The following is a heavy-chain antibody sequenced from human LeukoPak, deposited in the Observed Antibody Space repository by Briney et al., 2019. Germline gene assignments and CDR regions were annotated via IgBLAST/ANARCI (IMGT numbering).Heavy chain of an antibody. Sequence: SGTLSLTCAVSGDSISSSNWWSWVRPPPGKGLEWIGEIYHSGSTNYSPSLKSRVTISVDKSKNQFSLKLSSVTAADTAVYFCARHPSQAGRYYFDYWGQGTLVTVSS. D-gene: IGHD1-14*01. J-gene: IGHJ4*02. CDR3: ARHPSQAGRYYFDY. CDR1: GDSISSSNW. V-gene: IGHV4-4*02. CDR2: IYHSGST.